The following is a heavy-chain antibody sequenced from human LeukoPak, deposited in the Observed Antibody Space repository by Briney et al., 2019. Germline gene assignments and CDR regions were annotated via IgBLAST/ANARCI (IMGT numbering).Heavy chain of an antibody. D-gene: IGHD5-18*01. V-gene: IGHV4-59*06. CDR2: IYYSGST. CDR1: GGSISTYY. Sequence: PSETLSLTCTVSGGSISTYYWSWIRQPPGKGLEWIGYIYYSGSTYYNPSLKSRVTISVDTSKNQFSLKLSSVTAADTAVYYCARTTMVTPFDSWGQGTLVTVSS. CDR3: ARTTMVTPFDS. J-gene: IGHJ4*02.